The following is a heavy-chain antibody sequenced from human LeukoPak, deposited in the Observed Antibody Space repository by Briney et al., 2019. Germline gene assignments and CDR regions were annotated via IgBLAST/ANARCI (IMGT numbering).Heavy chain of an antibody. CDR2: IYYSGST. CDR3: AREYSSSWYVRYYYYYMDV. Sequence: SETLSLTCTVSGGSISSSSYYWGWIRQPPGKGLEWIGSIYYSGSTYYNPSLKSRVTISVDTSKNQFSLKLSSVTAADTAVYYCAREYSSSWYVRYYYYYMDVWGKGTTVTVSS. CDR1: GGSISSSSYY. D-gene: IGHD6-13*01. J-gene: IGHJ6*03. V-gene: IGHV4-39*02.